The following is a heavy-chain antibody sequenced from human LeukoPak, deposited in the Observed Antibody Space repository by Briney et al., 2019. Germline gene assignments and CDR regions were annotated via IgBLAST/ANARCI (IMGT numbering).Heavy chain of an antibody. Sequence: ASVKVSCKASGGTFSSYAISWVRQAPGQGLEWMGGIIPIFGTANYAQKFQGRVTITADESTSTAYMEPSSLRSEDTAVYYCARDYYGSGSYLPDYYYGMDVWGQGTTVTVSS. CDR1: GGTFSSYA. CDR2: IIPIFGTA. CDR3: ARDYYGSGSYLPDYYYGMDV. V-gene: IGHV1-69*13. J-gene: IGHJ6*02. D-gene: IGHD3-10*01.